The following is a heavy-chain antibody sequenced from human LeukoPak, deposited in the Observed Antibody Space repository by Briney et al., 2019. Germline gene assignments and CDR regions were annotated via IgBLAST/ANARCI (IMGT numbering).Heavy chain of an antibody. J-gene: IGHJ4*02. Sequence: PGGSLRLSCAASGFTFSSYSMNWVRQAPGKGLEWVSSISSSSSYIYYADSVRGRFTISRDNSKNTLYLQMSSLRAEDTAVYYCATGSGYYYDHWGQGTLVTVSS. CDR2: ISSSSSYI. D-gene: IGHD3-22*01. CDR1: GFTFSSYS. CDR3: ATGSGYYYDH. V-gene: IGHV3-21*04.